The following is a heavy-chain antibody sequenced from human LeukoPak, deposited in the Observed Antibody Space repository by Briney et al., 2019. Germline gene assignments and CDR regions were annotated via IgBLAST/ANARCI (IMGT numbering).Heavy chain of an antibody. CDR2: IYTSGST. J-gene: IGHJ4*02. CDR3: ARLDSSGYYLPDY. D-gene: IGHD3-22*01. V-gene: IGHV4-4*09. CDR1: GGSISSYY. Sequence: SETLSLTCTVSGGSISSYYWSWIRQPPGKGLEWIGYIYTSGSTNYNPSLKSRVTISVDTSKNQFSLKLSSVTAADTAVYYCARLDSSGYYLPDYWGQGTLVTVSS.